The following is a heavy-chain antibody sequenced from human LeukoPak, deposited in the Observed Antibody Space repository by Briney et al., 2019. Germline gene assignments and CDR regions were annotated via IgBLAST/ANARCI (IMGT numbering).Heavy chain of an antibody. CDR3: ARVVNCSSTSCYTGFDY. J-gene: IGHJ4*02. CDR2: INHSGST. CDR1: GGSFSGYY. D-gene: IGHD2-2*02. Sequence: SETLSLTCAVYGGSFSGYYWSWIRQPPGKGLEWIGEINHSGSTNYNPSLKSRVTISVDTSKNQFSLKLSSVTAADTAVYYCARVVNCSSTSCYTGFDYWGQGTLVTVPS. V-gene: IGHV4-34*01.